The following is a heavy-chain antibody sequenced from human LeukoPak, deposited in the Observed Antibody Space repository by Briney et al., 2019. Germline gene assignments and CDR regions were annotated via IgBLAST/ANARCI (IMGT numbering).Heavy chain of an antibody. CDR3: AKVGWGWYQIDY. J-gene: IGHJ4*02. CDR2: IRYDGTEE. D-gene: IGHD6-19*01. CDR1: GFTFSTYG. V-gene: IGHV3-30*02. Sequence: GGPLRLSCVASGFTFSTYGMYWVREAPGKGLEWVAFIRYDGTEEDYADSVKGRFTISRDNSKNTMYLVMNSLRLEDTAVYYCAKVGWGWYQIDYWGQGTLVTAS.